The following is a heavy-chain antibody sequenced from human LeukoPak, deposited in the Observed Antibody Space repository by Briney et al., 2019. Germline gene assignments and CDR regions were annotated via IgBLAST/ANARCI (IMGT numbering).Heavy chain of an antibody. J-gene: IGHJ4*02. CDR1: GFTFSGYW. Sequence: PGGSLRLSCAASGFTFSGYWTSWVHQAPGKGLEWVANINQDGSEKYYVDSVKGRFTISRDNAKNSLYLQMSSLRAEDTAVYYCARSRWCDYWGQGTLVTVSS. CDR3: ARSRWCDY. V-gene: IGHV3-7*04. CDR2: INQDGSEK. D-gene: IGHD4-23*01.